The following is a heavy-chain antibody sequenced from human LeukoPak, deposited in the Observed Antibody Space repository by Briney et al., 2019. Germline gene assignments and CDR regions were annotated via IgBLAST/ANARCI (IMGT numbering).Heavy chain of an antibody. V-gene: IGHV5-51*01. CDR2: IYPGHSDT. CDR3: ARGDIVVIPAAFDY. CDR1: GYSFTSYW. J-gene: IGHJ4*02. D-gene: IGHD2-2*01. Sequence: GESLKIPCKASGYSFTSYWIGWVRQMPGKGLEWMGIIYPGHSDTRYSPSFQGQVTISADKSISTAYLQWSSLKASDTAMYYCARGDIVVIPAAFDYWGQGTLVTVSS.